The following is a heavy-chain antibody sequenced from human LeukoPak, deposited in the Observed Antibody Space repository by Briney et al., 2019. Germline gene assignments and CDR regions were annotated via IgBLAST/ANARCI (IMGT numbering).Heavy chain of an antibody. CDR1: GGSFSGYY. D-gene: IGHD6-13*01. V-gene: IGHV4-34*01. CDR2: INHSGST. CDR3: ARDASIAAAGDNWFDP. Sequence: SETLSLTCAVYGGSFSGYYWSWIRQPPGKGLEWIGEINHSGSTNYNPSLKSRVTISVDTSKNQFSLKLSSVTAADTAVYYCARDASIAAAGDNWFDPWGQGTLVTVSS. J-gene: IGHJ5*02.